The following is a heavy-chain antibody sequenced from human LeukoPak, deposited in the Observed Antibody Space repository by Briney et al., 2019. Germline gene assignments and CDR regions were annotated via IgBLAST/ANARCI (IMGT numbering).Heavy chain of an antibody. J-gene: IGHJ4*02. CDR1: GGSIRSGSYY. CDR2: IYTSGTT. Sequence: SETLSLTCSVSGGSIRSGSYYWSWIRQPAGKGLELIGRIYTSGTTHYNPSLNTRFTITVDTSKNKYSVKLTSVPAADTAVYYCARWYSSSTGDRFDSWGQRTQVTVSS. D-gene: IGHD6-19*01. CDR3: ARWYSSSTGDRFDS. V-gene: IGHV4-61*02.